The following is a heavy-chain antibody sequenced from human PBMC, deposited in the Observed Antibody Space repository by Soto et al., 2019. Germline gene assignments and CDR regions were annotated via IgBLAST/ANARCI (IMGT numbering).Heavy chain of an antibody. D-gene: IGHD6-19*01. CDR3: ARVDSSGWSNWFEP. CDR2: IYYSGST. V-gene: IGHV4-59*01. J-gene: IGHJ5*02. Sequence: PSETLSLTCTVSGGSISSYYWSCIRQPPGKGLEWIGYIYYSGSTNYNPSLKSRVTISVDTSKNQFSLKLSSVTAADTAVYYCARVDSSGWSNWFEPWGQGTLVTVSS. CDR1: GGSISSYY.